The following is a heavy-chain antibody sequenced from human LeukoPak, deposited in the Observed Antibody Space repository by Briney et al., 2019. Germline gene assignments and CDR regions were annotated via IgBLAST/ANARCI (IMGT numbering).Heavy chain of an antibody. J-gene: IGHJ6*02. D-gene: IGHD6-19*01. CDR3: ARDPNPLLPGYSSGLPGYYYGMDV. CDR1: GYTFTSYY. Sequence: GASVKVSCKASGYTFTSYYMHWVRQAPGQGLEWMGIINPSGGSTSYAQKFQGRVTMTRDTSTSTVYMELSSLRSEDTAVCYCARDPNPLLPGYSSGLPGYYYGMDVWGQGTTVTVSS. CDR2: INPSGGST. V-gene: IGHV1-46*01.